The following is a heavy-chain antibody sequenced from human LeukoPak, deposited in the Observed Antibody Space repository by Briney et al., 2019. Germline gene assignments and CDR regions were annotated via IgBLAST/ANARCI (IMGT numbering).Heavy chain of an antibody. CDR3: ARLRDGYNLLDAFDI. CDR2: ISSSSSTI. J-gene: IGHJ3*02. V-gene: IGHV3-48*04. CDR1: GFTFSSYS. Sequence: GGSLRLSCAASGFTFSSYSINWVRQAPGKGLEWVSYISSSSSTIYYADSVKGRFTISRDNAKNSLYLQMNSLRAEDTAVYYCARLRDGYNLLDAFDIWGQGTMVTVSS. D-gene: IGHD5-24*01.